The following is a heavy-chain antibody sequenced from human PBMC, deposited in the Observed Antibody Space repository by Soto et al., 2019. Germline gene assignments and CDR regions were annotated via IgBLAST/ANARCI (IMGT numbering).Heavy chain of an antibody. CDR2: VYYTGTT. Sequence: ETLSLTCTVSGGSIGSYHWSWVRQPPGKGLEWIASVYYTGTTNYNPSLGSRVTISIDAPESQISLKLTSVTAADTAFYYCARDTVLTGMFDLWGQGTLVTVSS. V-gene: IGHV4-59*01. CDR3: ARDTVLTGMFDL. D-gene: IGHD4-17*01. J-gene: IGHJ5*02. CDR1: GGSIGSYH.